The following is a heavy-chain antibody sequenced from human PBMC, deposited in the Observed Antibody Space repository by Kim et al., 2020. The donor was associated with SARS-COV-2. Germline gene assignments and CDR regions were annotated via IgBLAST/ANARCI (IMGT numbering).Heavy chain of an antibody. CDR3: VKDYVLWFGELLNTRPSFDY. J-gene: IGHJ4*02. CDR2: ISSNGGST. Sequence: GGSLRLSCSASGFTFSSYAMHWVRQAPGKGLEYVSAISSNGGSTYYADSVKGRFTISRDNSKNTLYLQMSSLRAEDTAVYYCVKDYVLWFGELLNTRPSFDYWGQGTLVTVSS. D-gene: IGHD3-10*01. CDR1: GFTFSSYA. V-gene: IGHV3-64D*09.